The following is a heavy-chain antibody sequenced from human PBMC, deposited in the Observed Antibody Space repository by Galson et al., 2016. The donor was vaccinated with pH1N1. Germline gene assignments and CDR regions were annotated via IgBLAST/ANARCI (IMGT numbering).Heavy chain of an antibody. J-gene: IGHJ5*02. Sequence: SLRLSCAASGFTFSSYGMHWVRQAPGKGLEWVAVISYDGSKKYYADSVKGRFTISRDNSKNTLYLQMNSLRAEDTAVYYCAKPIYGSGGFDTWGQGTLVTVSS. D-gene: IGHD3-10*01. CDR1: GFTFSSYG. CDR3: AKPIYGSGGFDT. V-gene: IGHV3-30*18. CDR2: ISYDGSKK.